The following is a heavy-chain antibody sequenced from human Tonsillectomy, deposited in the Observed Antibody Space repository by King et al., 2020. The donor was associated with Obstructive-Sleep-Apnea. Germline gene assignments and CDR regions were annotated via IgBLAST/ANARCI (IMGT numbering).Heavy chain of an antibody. V-gene: IGHV4-39*07. CDR3: ASVAYGTRGHWHFDL. CDR1: GGSISSTTHY. Sequence: QLQESGPGLVKPSETLSLTCSVSGGSISSTTHYWGWIRQPPGQGLDWIATLYYVGATYYNPSLRSRVTISVDTSKNQFSLNLISVTAADTAMYYCASVAYGTRGHWHFDLWGRGTLVSVSS. J-gene: IGHJ2*01. D-gene: IGHD3-16*01. CDR2: LYYVGAT.